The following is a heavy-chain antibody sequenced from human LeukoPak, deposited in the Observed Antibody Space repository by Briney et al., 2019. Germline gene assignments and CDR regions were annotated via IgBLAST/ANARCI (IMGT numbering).Heavy chain of an antibody. CDR2: IYYSGST. Sequence: SETLSLTCTVSGGSISSGGYYWSWIRQHPGKGLEWIGHIYYSGSTYYNPSLKSRVTISVDTSKNQFSLKLSSVTAADTAVYYCARSSDYYDSSGVAFDIWGQGTMVTVSS. D-gene: IGHD3-22*01. CDR3: ARSSDYYDSSGVAFDI. CDR1: GGSISSGGYY. V-gene: IGHV4-31*03. J-gene: IGHJ3*02.